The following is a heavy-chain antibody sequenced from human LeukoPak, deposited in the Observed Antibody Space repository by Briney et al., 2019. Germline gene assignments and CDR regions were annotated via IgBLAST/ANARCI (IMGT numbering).Heavy chain of an antibody. CDR2: IYYSGST. D-gene: IGHD2-2*01. Sequence: NPSQTLSLTCAVSGGSISSGDYYWSWIRQPPGKGLEWIGYIYYSGSTYYNPSLKSRVTISVDTSRNQFSLKLSSVTAADTAVYYCARVPLYCSSTSCSTGRWFDPWGQGTLVTVCS. CDR3: ARVPLYCSSTSCSTGRWFDP. V-gene: IGHV4-30-4*08. J-gene: IGHJ5*02. CDR1: GGSISSGDYY.